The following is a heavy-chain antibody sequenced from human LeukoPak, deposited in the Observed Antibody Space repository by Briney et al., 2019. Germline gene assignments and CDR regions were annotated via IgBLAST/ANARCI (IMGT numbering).Heavy chain of an antibody. Sequence: SETLSLTCTVSGVSISTYYWTWIRQPAGKGLEWIGRVHPSGTTDYNPSLKSRVTMSVDTSKNQFSLKLNSVTAADTAVYYCARRISSSLNWFDPWGQGTLVTVSS. CDR1: GVSISTYY. CDR2: VHPSGTT. J-gene: IGHJ5*02. D-gene: IGHD6-13*01. V-gene: IGHV4-4*07. CDR3: ARRISSSLNWFDP.